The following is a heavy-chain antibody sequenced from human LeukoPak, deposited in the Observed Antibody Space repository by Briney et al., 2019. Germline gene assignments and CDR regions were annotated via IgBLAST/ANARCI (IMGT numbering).Heavy chain of an antibody. CDR2: IKPDGSEK. CDR1: GFTFSNYW. CDR3: AKVGSSGYYYFDY. V-gene: IGHV3-7*03. Sequence: AGGSLRLSCAASGFTFSNYWMGWVRQAPGKGLEWVANIKPDGSEKYYVDSVKGRFTISRDNAKNSLNLQMSSLRAEDTAVYYCAKVGSSGYYYFDYWGQGTLVTVSS. J-gene: IGHJ4*02. D-gene: IGHD6-19*01.